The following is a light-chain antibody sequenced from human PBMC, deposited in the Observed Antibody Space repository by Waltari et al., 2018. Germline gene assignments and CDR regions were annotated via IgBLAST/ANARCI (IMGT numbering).Light chain of an antibody. J-gene: IGLJ1*01. CDR3: HVWHPHVDPGV. CDR1: HIGTYS. Sequence: SYVVTQPPSVSVAPGETATITCGGDHIGTYSVHWDQQKAGQAPVLVRFYDRDRPSGIPDRFSGSNSGNTATLTISRVEAGDEARYYCHVWHPHVDPGVFGTGTEVTVL. CDR2: YDR. V-gene: IGLV3-21*04.